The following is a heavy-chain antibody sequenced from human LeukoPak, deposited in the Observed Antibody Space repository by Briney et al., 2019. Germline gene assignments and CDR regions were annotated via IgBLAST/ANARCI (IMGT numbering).Heavy chain of an antibody. CDR3: ARGLNSDFWSGYYYFDY. CDR2: MNPNSGNT. D-gene: IGHD3-3*01. CDR1: GYTFTSYN. V-gene: IGHV1-8*03. Sequence: ASVKVSCKASGYTFTSYNINWVRQATGQGLEWMGWMNPNSGNTGYAQKSQGRVTITRNTSISTAYMELSSLRSEDTAVYYCARGLNSDFWSGYYYFDYWGQGTLVTVSS. J-gene: IGHJ4*02.